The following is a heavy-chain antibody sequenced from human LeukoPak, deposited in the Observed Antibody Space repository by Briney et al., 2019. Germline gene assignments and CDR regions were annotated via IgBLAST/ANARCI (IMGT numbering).Heavy chain of an antibody. Sequence: SETLSLTCAVYGGSFSGYYWSWIRQPPGKGLEWIGEINHSGSTNYNPSLKSRVTTSVDTSNNQFSLKLSSVTAADTAVYYCARGLETRCFDYWGQGTLVTVYS. J-gene: IGHJ4*02. CDR2: INHSGST. D-gene: IGHD1-1*01. CDR3: ARGLETRCFDY. V-gene: IGHV4-34*01. CDR1: GGSFSGYY.